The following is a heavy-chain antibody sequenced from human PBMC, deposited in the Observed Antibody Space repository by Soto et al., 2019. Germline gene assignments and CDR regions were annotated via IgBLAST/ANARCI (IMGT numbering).Heavy chain of an antibody. V-gene: IGHV3-15*01. Sequence: GGSLRLSCAASGFTFSNAWMSWVRQAPGKGLEWVGRIKSKTDGGTTDYAAPVKGRFTISRDDSKNTLYLQMNSLKTEDTAVYYCTTGLLFLEPHYYYYYGMDVWGQGTTVTVSS. CDR2: IKSKTDGGTT. CDR1: GFTFSNAW. J-gene: IGHJ6*02. D-gene: IGHD3-3*01. CDR3: TTGLLFLEPHYYYYYGMDV.